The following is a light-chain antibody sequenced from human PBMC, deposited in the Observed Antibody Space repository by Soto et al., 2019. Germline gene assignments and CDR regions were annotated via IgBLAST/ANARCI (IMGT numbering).Light chain of an antibody. Sequence: HSALTQPASVSGSPGQSITISCTGTSSDVGSFNLVSWYQQHPGKAPKFMIFEVSKRPSGVSNRFSGSKSGNTASLTISGLQAEDEADYYCCSYAGSSTVLFGGGTKLTVL. CDR3: CSYAGSSTVL. V-gene: IGLV2-23*01. CDR2: EVS. J-gene: IGLJ2*01. CDR1: SSDVGSFNL.